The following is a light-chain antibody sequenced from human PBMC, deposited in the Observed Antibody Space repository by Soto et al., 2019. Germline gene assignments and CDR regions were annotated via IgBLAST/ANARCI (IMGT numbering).Light chain of an antibody. CDR1: QSISGH. V-gene: IGKV3-11*01. Sequence: EIVLTQSPVTLSLSPGERATLSCRASQSISGHLAWYQQKAGQAPRLLIYDVSIRATGIPARFSGSGSGTDFTLTISSLEPEDFAVYYCQQRSNWPRTFGQGTKVEIK. J-gene: IGKJ1*01. CDR3: QQRSNWPRT. CDR2: DVS.